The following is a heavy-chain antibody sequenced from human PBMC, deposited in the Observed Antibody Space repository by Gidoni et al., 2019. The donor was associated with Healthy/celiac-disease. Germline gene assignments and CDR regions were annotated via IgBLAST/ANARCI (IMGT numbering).Heavy chain of an antibody. J-gene: IGHJ5*02. D-gene: IGHD2-2*02. CDR1: GFTFSSYD. Sequence: EVQLVESGGGLVQPGGSLRLSCAASGFTFSSYDMHWVRQATGKGLEWVSAIGTAGDTYYPGSVKGRFTISRENAKNSLYLQMNSLRAGDTAVYYCARGTHQPLLYPVSDWFDPWGQGTLVTVSS. CDR2: IGTAGDT. V-gene: IGHV3-13*01. CDR3: ARGTHQPLLYPVSDWFDP.